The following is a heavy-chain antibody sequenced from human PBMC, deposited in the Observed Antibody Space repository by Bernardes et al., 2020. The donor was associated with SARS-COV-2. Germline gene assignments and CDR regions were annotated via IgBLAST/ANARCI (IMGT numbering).Heavy chain of an antibody. D-gene: IGHD6-13*01. V-gene: IGHV4-39*01. CDR3: VRQDFIAAAGTRWFDP. Sequence: SETLSLTCIVSGGSISSSFYYWGWIRQPPGKGLEWIGSIFYSGSTHYNPSLKSRVTISVDTSKNQFSLKLSSVTAADTAVYHCVRQDFIAAAGTRWFDPWGQGTLVTVSS. J-gene: IGHJ5*02. CDR1: GGSISSSFYY. CDR2: IFYSGST.